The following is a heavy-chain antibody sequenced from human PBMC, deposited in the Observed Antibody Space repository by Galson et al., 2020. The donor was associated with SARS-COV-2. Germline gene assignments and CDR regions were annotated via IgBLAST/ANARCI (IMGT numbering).Heavy chain of an antibody. D-gene: IGHD2-15*01. Sequence: SETLSLTCTVSGDSISGYYWSWIRQPPGTGLEWIGNNYYTGNTKYKTSLKSRLTISIDTSRNQFSLKLSSATAADTAVYYCARDTPNYGMDVWGRGTTVTVSS. CDR3: ARDTPNYGMDV. J-gene: IGHJ6*02. CDR1: GDSISGYY. CDR2: NYYTGNT. V-gene: IGHV4-59*08.